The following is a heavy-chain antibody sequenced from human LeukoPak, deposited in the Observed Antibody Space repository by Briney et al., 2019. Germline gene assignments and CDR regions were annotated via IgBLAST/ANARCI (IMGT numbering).Heavy chain of an antibody. CDR3: ARHVLNSYGDYADYFDY. D-gene: IGHD4-17*01. CDR2: VYYSGST. CDR1: GGSISGSNYY. Sequence: PSETLSLTCTVSGGSISGSNYYWGWIRQPPGKGLEWIGVVYYSGSTYYSSSFKSRVTISVDTSKNQFSLKLSSVTAADTAVYYCARHVLNSYGDYADYFDYWGQGTLVTVSS. J-gene: IGHJ4*02. V-gene: IGHV4-39*01.